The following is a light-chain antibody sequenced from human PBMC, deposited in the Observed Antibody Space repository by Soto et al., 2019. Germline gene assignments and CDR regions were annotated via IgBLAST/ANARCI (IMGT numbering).Light chain of an antibody. CDR2: EVT. Sequence: TGTSSDVGGYNSVSWYQQHPGKAPKLMIYEVTKRPSGVPDRFSGSKSGYTASLTVSGLQAEDDADYYCSSYVGSNTYVFGTGTKVTVL. CDR1: SSDVGGYNS. V-gene: IGLV2-8*01. J-gene: IGLJ1*01. CDR3: SSYVGSNTYV.